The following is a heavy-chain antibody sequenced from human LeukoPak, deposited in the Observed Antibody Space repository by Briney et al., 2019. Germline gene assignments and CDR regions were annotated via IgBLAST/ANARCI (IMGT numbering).Heavy chain of an antibody. V-gene: IGHV3-23*01. CDR1: GFTFSNYA. J-gene: IGHJ4*02. Sequence: GGSLRLSCAASGFTFSNYAMSWVRQAAGKELAWVSAISGSGGSTYYADSVKGRFTISRDNSENTLYMQMNSLRAEDTAVYYCAKARDYWGQGTLVTVSS. CDR2: ISGSGGST. CDR3: AKARDY.